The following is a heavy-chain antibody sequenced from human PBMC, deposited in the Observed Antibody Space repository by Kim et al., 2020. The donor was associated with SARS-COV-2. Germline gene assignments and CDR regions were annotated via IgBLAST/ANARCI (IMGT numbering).Heavy chain of an antibody. D-gene: IGHD6-13*01. V-gene: IGHV3-7*03. CDR3: ARQSRSSWYTPISQYDY. J-gene: IGHJ4*02. CDR2: IKQDGSEK. CDR1: GFTFSSYW. Sequence: GGSLRLSCAASGFTFSSYWMSWVRQAPGKGLEWVANIKQDGSEKYYVDSVKGRFTISRDNAKNSLYLQMNSLRAEDTAVYYCARQSRSSWYTPISQYDYWGQGTLVTVSS.